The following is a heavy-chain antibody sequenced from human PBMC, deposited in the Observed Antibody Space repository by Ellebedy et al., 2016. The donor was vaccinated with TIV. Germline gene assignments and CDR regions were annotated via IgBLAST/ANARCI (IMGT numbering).Heavy chain of an antibody. D-gene: IGHD2-2*01. CDR1: GFTFSSYA. J-gene: IGHJ3*02. Sequence: GESLKISXAASGFTFSSYAMSWVRQAPGKGLEWVSAISGSGGSTYYADSVKGRFTISRDNSKNTLYLQMNSLKTEDTAVYYCTTGYCSSTSCYEDDAFDIWGQGTMVTVSS. CDR2: ISGSGGST. CDR3: TTGYCSSTSCYEDDAFDI. V-gene: IGHV3-23*01.